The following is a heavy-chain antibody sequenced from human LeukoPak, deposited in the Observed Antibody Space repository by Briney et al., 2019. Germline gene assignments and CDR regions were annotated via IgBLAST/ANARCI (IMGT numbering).Heavy chain of an antibody. CDR1: GFTFSSYP. D-gene: IGHD4-11*01. CDR3: ARVWGDYSNTDY. Sequence: GGSLRLSCAASGFTFSSYPMIWVRQAPGKGLECISYIRSSGGTIHYADSVKGRFTFSRGNAKNSLYLQMNSLRAEDTAVYYCARVWGDYSNTDYWGQRTLVTASS. V-gene: IGHV3-48*01. CDR2: IRSSGGTI. J-gene: IGHJ4*02.